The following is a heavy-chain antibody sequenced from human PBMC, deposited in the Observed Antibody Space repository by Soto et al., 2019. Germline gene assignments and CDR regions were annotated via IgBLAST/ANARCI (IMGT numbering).Heavy chain of an antibody. Sequence: QVQLVESGGGVVQPGRSLRLSCAASGFTFSSYGMHWVRQAPGKGLEWVAVIWYDGSNKYYADSVKGRFTISRDNSKNTLYLQMNSLRAEDTAVYYCASGSSWYYVYWGQGTLVTVSS. V-gene: IGHV3-33*01. CDR2: IWYDGSNK. CDR3: ASGSSWYYVY. CDR1: GFTFSSYG. J-gene: IGHJ4*02. D-gene: IGHD6-13*01.